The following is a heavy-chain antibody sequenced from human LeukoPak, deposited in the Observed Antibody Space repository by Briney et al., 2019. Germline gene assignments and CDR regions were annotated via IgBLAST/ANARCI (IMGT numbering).Heavy chain of an antibody. Sequence: ASVKVSCKASGYTFTGYYMHWVRQAPGQGLEWMGRINPNSGGTNYAQKFQGRVTMTRDTSIGTAYMELSRLRSDDTAVYYCARVRCSGGSCYPGASGMDVWGQGTTVTVSS. CDR2: INPNSGGT. J-gene: IGHJ6*02. V-gene: IGHV1-2*06. CDR1: GYTFTGYY. D-gene: IGHD2-15*01. CDR3: ARVRCSGGSCYPGASGMDV.